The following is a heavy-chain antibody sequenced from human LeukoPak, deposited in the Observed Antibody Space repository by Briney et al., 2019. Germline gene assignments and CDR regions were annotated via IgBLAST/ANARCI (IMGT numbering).Heavy chain of an antibody. CDR1: GFTFSSYA. D-gene: IGHD2-2*01. V-gene: IGHV3-23*01. CDR3: GKVGGGGTGIWQVVPAAIDY. J-gene: IGHJ4*02. Sequence: GGSLRLSCAASGFTFSSYAMSWVRQAPGKGLEWVSAISGSGGSTYYADSVKGRFTISRDNSKNTLYLQMNSLRAEDTAVYYCGKVGGGGTGIWQVVPAAIDYWGQGTLVTVSS. CDR2: ISGSGGST.